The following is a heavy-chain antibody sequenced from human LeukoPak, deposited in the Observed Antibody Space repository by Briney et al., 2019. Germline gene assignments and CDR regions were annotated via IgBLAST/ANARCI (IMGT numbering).Heavy chain of an antibody. CDR3: ARGGGDDAFDI. Sequence: QPGGSLRLSCVASGFTVSSNYMTWVRQAPGKGLEWVSVIYSGGSTYYADSVKGRFSISRDKSKNALYVQMNTLRAEDTAVYYCARGGGDDAFDIWGQGTMVTVSS. J-gene: IGHJ3*02. V-gene: IGHV3-66*01. CDR2: IYSGGST. CDR1: GFTVSSNY. D-gene: IGHD3-16*01.